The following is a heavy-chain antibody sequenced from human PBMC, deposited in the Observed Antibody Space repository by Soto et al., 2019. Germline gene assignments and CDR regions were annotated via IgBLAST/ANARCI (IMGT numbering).Heavy chain of an antibody. J-gene: IGHJ4*02. CDR1: GFTFSSYW. CDR3: ARDRDTYYYDSSGPGY. CDR2: IKQDGSEK. D-gene: IGHD3-22*01. V-gene: IGHV3-7*01. Sequence: GGSLRLSCAASGFTFSSYWMSWVRQAPGKGLEWVANIKQDGSEKYYVDSVKGRFTISRDNAKNSLYLQMNSLRAEDTAVYYCARDRDTYYYDSSGPGYWGQGTLVTVSS.